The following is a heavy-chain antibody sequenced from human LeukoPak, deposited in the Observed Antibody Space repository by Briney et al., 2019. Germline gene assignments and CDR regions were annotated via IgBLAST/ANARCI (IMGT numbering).Heavy chain of an antibody. CDR3: AKDRASVDYYHGMDV. J-gene: IGHJ6*02. V-gene: IGHV3-9*01. D-gene: IGHD5/OR15-5a*01. CDR1: GFTFDDFA. Sequence: PGGSLRLSCAASGFTFDDFAMHWVRQAPGKGLEWISSISWNSNYIDYTDSVKGRFTISRENTKNSLYLQMNNLRAEDTALYFCAKDRASVDYYHGMDVWGQGTTVIVSS. CDR2: ISWNSNYI.